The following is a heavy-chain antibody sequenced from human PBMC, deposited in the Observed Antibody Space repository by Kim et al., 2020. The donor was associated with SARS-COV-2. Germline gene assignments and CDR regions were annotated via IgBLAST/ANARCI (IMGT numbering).Heavy chain of an antibody. D-gene: IGHD7-27*01. J-gene: IGHJ3*02. V-gene: IGHV4-34*01. CDR3: ARFGGDWGRVRAFDI. Sequence: SETLSLTCAVYGGSFSGYYWSWIRQPPGKGMEWIGEINHSGSTNYNPSLKSRVTISVDTSKNQFSLKLSSVTAADTAVYYCARFGGDWGRVRAFDIWGQG. CDR1: GGSFSGYY. CDR2: INHSGST.